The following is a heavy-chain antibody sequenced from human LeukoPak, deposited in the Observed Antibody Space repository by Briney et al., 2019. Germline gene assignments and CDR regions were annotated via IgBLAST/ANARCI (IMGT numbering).Heavy chain of an antibody. CDR3: ARRRYSSSWGVDY. J-gene: IGHJ4*02. CDR1: GGSISSSSYY. V-gene: IGHV4-39*01. CDR2: IYYSGST. Sequence: SETLSLTCTVSGGSISSSSYYWGWIRQPPGKGLEWIGSIYYSGSTYYNPSLKSRVTISVDTPKNQFSLKLSSVTAADTAVYYCARRRYSSSWGVDYWGQGTLVTVSS. D-gene: IGHD6-13*01.